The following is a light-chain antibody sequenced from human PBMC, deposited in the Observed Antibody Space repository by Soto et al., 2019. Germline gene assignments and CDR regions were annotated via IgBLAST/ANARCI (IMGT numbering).Light chain of an antibody. Sequence: EIVLTQSPATLSLSPGERATLSCRASQSVSSHLAWYQQKPGQAPRLLIYDASNRATGIPARFSGSGSGTDFTITISSLEPEDFAVYYCQQRSNWPRTFGGGTKVEIK. J-gene: IGKJ4*01. V-gene: IGKV3-11*01. CDR1: QSVSSH. CDR3: QQRSNWPRT. CDR2: DAS.